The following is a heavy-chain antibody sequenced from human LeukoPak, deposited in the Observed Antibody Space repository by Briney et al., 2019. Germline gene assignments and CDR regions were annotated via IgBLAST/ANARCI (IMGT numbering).Heavy chain of an antibody. V-gene: IGHV1-24*01. J-gene: IGHJ3*02. Sequence: ASVKVSCKVSGYTLTELSMHWVRQAPGKGLEWMGGFDPEDGETIYAQKFQGRVTMTEDTSTDTAYMELSSLRSEDTAVYYCATDSGRITMVRGVIIEYAFDIWGQGTMVTVSS. CDR1: GYTLTELS. CDR2: FDPEDGET. CDR3: ATDSGRITMVRGVIIEYAFDI. D-gene: IGHD3-10*01.